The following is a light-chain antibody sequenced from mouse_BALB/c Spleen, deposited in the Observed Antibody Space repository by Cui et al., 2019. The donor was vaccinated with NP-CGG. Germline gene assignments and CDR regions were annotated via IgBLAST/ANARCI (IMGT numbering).Light chain of an antibody. V-gene: IGLV1*01. Sequence: QAVLTQESALTIPPGETVTLTCRSSTGAITTSNYANWVQEKPDHLFTGLIGGTNNRAPGVPARFSGSLIGDKAALTITGAQTEDEAIYFCALWYSNHWVFGGGTKLTVL. CDR3: ALWYSNHWV. CDR2: GTN. CDR1: TGAITTSNY. J-gene: IGLJ1*01.